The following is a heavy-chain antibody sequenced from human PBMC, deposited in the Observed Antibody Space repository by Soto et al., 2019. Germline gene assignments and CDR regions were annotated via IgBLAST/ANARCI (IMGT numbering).Heavy chain of an antibody. D-gene: IGHD5-12*01. CDR1: GDSLSRADYC. J-gene: IGHJ4*02. Sequence: QVQLQESGPGLVKPSQTLSLTCTVSGDSLSRADYCWSWIRQAPGKGLEGIGYICYSGSTYHNPSLKRRTSMSVVTSKKQFSLTLTSVTAADTAVYYCAREESGLFDYWGQGRLVTVSS. V-gene: IGHV4-30-4*08. CDR3: AREESGLFDY. CDR2: ICYSGST.